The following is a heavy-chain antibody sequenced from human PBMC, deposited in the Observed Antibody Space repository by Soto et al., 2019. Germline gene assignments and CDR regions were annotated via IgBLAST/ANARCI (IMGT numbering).Heavy chain of an antibody. CDR1: GGTGSSGSYY. V-gene: IGHV4-61*01. CDR2: IYYSGST. D-gene: IGHD1-1*01. Sequence: FETMSVPRTVAGGTGSSGSYYWIWIRQPPGKGLEWIGYIYYSGSTNYNPSLKSRVTISVDTSKNQFSLKLSSVTAADTAVYYCARAIGNWNQPDHYNGMDVWGQGTTVTVS. J-gene: IGHJ6*02. CDR3: ARAIGNWNQPDHYNGMDV.